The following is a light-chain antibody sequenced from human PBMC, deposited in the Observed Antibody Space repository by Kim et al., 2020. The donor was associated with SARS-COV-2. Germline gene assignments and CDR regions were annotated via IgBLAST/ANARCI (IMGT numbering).Light chain of an antibody. V-gene: IGKV1-5*01. CDR2: DAS. Sequence: SASVGDRVTLTCRASQSISSWLAWYQQKPGKSPKLLIYDASSLESGVPSMFSGSGSGTEFTLTNSSLQPDDFATYYCQQYNSYHLTFGGGTKVEF. CDR1: QSISSW. J-gene: IGKJ4*01. CDR3: QQYNSYHLT.